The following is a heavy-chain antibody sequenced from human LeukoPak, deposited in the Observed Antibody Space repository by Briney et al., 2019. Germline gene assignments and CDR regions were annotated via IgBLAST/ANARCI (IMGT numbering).Heavy chain of an antibody. CDR3: AKGATLPAAIWMGDY. CDR1: GFTFSSYA. Sequence: GGSLRLSCAASGFTFSSYAMSWVRQARGRGLEWVSAISGSGGSTYYVDSVKGRFTSSRDNSKNTLYLQMNSLRAEDTAVYYCAKGATLPAAIWMGDYWGQGTLVTVSS. V-gene: IGHV3-23*01. D-gene: IGHD2-2*02. J-gene: IGHJ4*02. CDR2: ISGSGGST.